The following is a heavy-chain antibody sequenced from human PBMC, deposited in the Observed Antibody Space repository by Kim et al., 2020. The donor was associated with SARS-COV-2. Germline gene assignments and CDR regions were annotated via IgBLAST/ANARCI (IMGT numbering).Heavy chain of an antibody. CDR2: INHSGST. V-gene: IGHV4-34*01. D-gene: IGHD1-1*01. CDR3: ARSNNWNDLGLVLSPKNNWFDP. Sequence: SETLSLTCAVYGGSFSGYYWSWIRQPPGKGLEWIGEINHSGSTNYNPSLKSRVTISVDTSKNQFSLKLSSVTAADTAVYYCARSNNWNDLGLVLSPKNNWFDPWGQGTLVTVSS. J-gene: IGHJ5*02. CDR1: GGSFSGYY.